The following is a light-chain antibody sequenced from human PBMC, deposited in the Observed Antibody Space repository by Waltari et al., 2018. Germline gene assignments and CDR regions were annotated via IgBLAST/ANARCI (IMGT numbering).Light chain of an antibody. V-gene: IGKV1-39*01. CDR2: TTS. CDR1: QSITRY. Sequence: DIQMTQSPSSLSASVGDRVTITCRASQSITRYLNWYQQKPGKAPNLLISTTSTLQSEIPSTFSVSGSGTDFTLTISTLEPENFVVYYCQQRRDWPCTFGQGTRLEIK. J-gene: IGKJ5*01. CDR3: QQRRDWPCT.